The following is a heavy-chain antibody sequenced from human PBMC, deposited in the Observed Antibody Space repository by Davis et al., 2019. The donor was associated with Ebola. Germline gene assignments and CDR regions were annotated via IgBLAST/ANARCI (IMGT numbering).Heavy chain of an antibody. Sequence: SETLSLTCTVSGGSISSYYWSWIRQPPGKGLEWIGYIYYSGSTNYNPSLKSRVTISVDTSKNQFSLKLSSVTAADTAVYYCARDPPFCAGGSCYSYYGMDVWGKGTTVTVSS. CDR1: GGSISSYY. J-gene: IGHJ6*04. D-gene: IGHD2-15*01. V-gene: IGHV4-59*12. CDR2: IYYSGST. CDR3: ARDPPFCAGGSCYSYYGMDV.